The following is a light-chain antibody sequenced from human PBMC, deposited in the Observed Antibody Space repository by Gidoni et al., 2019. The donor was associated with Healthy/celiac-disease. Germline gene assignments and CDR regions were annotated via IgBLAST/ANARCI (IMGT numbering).Light chain of an antibody. CDR1: QSISSY. J-gene: IGKJ1*01. Sequence: DIQMTQSPSSLSASVGDRVTITCRASQSISSYLNWYQQKPGKAPKLLIYAASSLQSGVPSRFSGSGSGTDFTLTISSLQPEDFATYYCQQSYSTPPVTFXXXTKVEIK. V-gene: IGKV1-39*01. CDR3: QQSYSTPPVT. CDR2: AAS.